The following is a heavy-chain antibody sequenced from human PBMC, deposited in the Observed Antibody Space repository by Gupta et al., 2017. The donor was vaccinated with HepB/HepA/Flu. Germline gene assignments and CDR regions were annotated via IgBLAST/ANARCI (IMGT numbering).Heavy chain of an antibody. D-gene: IGHD6-6*01. V-gene: IGHV3-7*01. Sequence: EGQLVESGGGLVQPGGSLRLSCAASGFTFSGYWMTWVRQAPGKGLEWVANIKQEGTEKDDVDSVKGRLTIARDKAKNSLYLQMRRLRAEDTAVYDCSRGRPYFGSGVQGTLVTVSS. CDR2: IKQEGTEK. J-gene: IGHJ4*02. CDR3: SRGRPYFGS. CDR1: GFTFSGYW.